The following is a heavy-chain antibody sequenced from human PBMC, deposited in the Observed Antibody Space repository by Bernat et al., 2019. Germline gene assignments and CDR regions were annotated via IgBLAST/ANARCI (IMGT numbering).Heavy chain of an antibody. CDR1: GGSISSSSHF. D-gene: IGHD2-2*01. CDR2: IYYSGNT. Sequence: QPQLQESGPGLVKPSETLSLTCTVSGGSISSSSHFWGWIRQPPGKGLEWIGSIYYSGNTYYNPSLLSRVTISVDTSKNQFSLKLNSVTAADTALYYCASHGNVVVVPTAPAFDYWRQGTLVTVSS. V-gene: IGHV4-39*01. CDR3: ASHGNVVVVPTAPAFDY. J-gene: IGHJ4*02.